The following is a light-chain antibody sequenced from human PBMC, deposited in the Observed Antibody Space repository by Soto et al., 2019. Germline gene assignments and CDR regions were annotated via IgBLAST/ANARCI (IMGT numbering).Light chain of an antibody. CDR1: QGVGST. CDR3: QHYKTWPLS. CDR2: DAS. J-gene: IGKJ4*01. Sequence: VLTQSPATLSLSPGERATLSCRASQGVGSTLAWCQQAPGQAPRLLIYDASTRATGIPARFSGDGSGTEFTLTISSLQSDDIAVYYCQHYKTWPLSFGGGTKVDIK. V-gene: IGKV3-15*01.